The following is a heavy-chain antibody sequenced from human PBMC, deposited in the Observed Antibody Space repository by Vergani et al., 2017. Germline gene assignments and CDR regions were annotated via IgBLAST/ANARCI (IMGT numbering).Heavy chain of an antibody. V-gene: IGHV3-33*01. CDR1: GFTFSRHG. Sequence: QVQSVESEGGVVQPGRSLTLSCVASGFTFSRHGMHWVRQAPGKGLEWVAVIWYDGSNKYYGDSVKGRFTISRDNSKNTLYLQMNSLRVEDTAVYYCARDPGVEQLVPNYFDYWDQGTLVTVSS. J-gene: IGHJ4*02. CDR3: ARDPGVEQLVPNYFDY. D-gene: IGHD6-6*01. CDR2: IWYDGSNK.